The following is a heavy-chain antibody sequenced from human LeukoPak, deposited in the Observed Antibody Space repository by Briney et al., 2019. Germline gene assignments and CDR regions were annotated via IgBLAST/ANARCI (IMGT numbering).Heavy chain of an antibody. D-gene: IGHD4-17*01. J-gene: IGHJ1*01. Sequence: GGSLRLSCEVSGFTFRNYGMNWVRQAPGKGLEWVAVISYDGINEYYVDSVRGRFTISRDNSKNSLYLQMESLTIEDTAVYYCATGRVDYGDYGVVKHWGQGTLVTVSS. CDR1: GFTFRNYG. CDR3: ATGRVDYGDYGVVKH. V-gene: IGHV3-30*03. CDR2: ISYDGINE.